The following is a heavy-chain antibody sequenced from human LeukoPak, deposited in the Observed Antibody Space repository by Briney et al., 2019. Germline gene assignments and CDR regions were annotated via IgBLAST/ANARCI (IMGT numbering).Heavy chain of an antibody. CDR1: GFTFSNAW. Sequence: GGSLRLSCAASGFTFSNAWMNWVRQAPGKGLERVGRIKSKTDGGTTDYAAPVKGRFTISRDDSKNTLYLQMNSLKTEDTAVYYCTTSRYNWNYETGGDFDYWGQGTLVTVSS. CDR2: IKSKTDGGTT. V-gene: IGHV3-15*07. CDR3: TTSRYNWNYETGGDFDY. D-gene: IGHD1-7*01. J-gene: IGHJ4*02.